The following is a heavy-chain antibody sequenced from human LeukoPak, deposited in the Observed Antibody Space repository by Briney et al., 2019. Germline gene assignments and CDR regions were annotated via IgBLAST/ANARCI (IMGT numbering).Heavy chain of an antibody. D-gene: IGHD1-26*01. Sequence: PGGSLRLSCAPSGFTFSDYWMSWVRQAPGKGLEWVASIKQDGNEIYYVDSVKGRFTISRDNAKNSLYLQMNSLRAEDTAVYYCARAEGRARLTYWGQGTLVTVSS. J-gene: IGHJ4*02. CDR2: IKQDGNEI. CDR1: GFTFSDYW. CDR3: ARAEGRARLTY. V-gene: IGHV3-7*01.